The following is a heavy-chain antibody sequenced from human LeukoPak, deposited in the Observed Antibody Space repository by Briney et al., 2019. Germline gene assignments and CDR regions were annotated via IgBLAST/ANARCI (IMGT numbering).Heavy chain of an antibody. Sequence: GGSLRLSCAASGFTFSSYAMSWVRQAPGKGLEWVSAISGSGGSTYYADSVKGRFTISRDNSKNTLYLQMNSLRAEDTAVYYCAKDLRYGSGESLTDWDQGTLVTVSS. CDR2: ISGSGGST. J-gene: IGHJ4*02. D-gene: IGHD3-10*01. CDR1: GFTFSSYA. V-gene: IGHV3-23*01. CDR3: AKDLRYGSGESLTD.